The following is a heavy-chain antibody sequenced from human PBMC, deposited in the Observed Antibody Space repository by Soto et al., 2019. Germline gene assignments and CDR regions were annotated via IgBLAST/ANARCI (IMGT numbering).Heavy chain of an antibody. CDR3: AKDSWYFDL. Sequence: GGSLRLSCEVSGFIFTNFWMHWVRQVPGKGLVWVSRIDTSGSSTSYADSVKGRFTISRDNAKNTVSLQMNSLRAEDTGVYYCAKDSWYFDLWSQGSLVTVS. J-gene: IGHJ4*02. CDR1: GFIFTNFW. D-gene: IGHD6-13*01. CDR2: IDTSGSST. V-gene: IGHV3-74*01.